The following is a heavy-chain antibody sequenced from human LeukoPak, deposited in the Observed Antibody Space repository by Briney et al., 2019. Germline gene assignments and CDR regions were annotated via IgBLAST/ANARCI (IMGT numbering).Heavy chain of an antibody. D-gene: IGHD1-26*01. V-gene: IGHV3-23*01. CDR2: ISASGVST. Sequence: PGGSLRLSCAASGFIFSNYAMTWVRQAPGKGLEWVSGISASGVSTYYTDSVKGRFTISRDNSKNTLYLQMNSLRAEDTAVYYCAKIVGATKLVYFDYWGQGTLVTVSS. J-gene: IGHJ4*02. CDR1: GFIFSNYA. CDR3: AKIVGATKLVYFDY.